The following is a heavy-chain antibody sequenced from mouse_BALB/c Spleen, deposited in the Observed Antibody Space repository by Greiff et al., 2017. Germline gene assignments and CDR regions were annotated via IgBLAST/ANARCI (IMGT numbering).Heavy chain of an antibody. Sequence: EVMLVESGGGLVKPGGSLKLSCAASGFTFSSYAMSWVRQTPEKRLEWVASISSGGSTYYPDSVKGRFTISRDNARNILYLQMSSLRSEDTAMYYCARAYYEYVKGYFDYWGQGTTLTVSS. CDR3: ARAYYEYVKGYFDY. D-gene: IGHD2-4*01. CDR2: ISSGGST. V-gene: IGHV5-6-5*01. J-gene: IGHJ2*01. CDR1: GFTFSSYA.